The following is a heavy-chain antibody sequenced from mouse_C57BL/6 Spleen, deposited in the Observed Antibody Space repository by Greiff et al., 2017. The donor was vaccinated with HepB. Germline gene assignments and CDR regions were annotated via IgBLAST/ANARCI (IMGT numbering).Heavy chain of an antibody. V-gene: IGHV5-4*01. CDR2: ISDGGSYT. D-gene: IGHD2-1*01. CDR3: ARDYYGNRGYAMDY. J-gene: IGHJ4*01. CDR1: GFAFSSYD. Sequence: DVMLVESGGGLVKPGGSLKLSCAATGFAFSSYDMSWVRQTPEKRLEWVATISDGGSYTYYPDNVQSRFTISRDNAKNNLYLQMSHLRSEDTAMYYCARDYYGNRGYAMDYWGQGTSVTVSS.